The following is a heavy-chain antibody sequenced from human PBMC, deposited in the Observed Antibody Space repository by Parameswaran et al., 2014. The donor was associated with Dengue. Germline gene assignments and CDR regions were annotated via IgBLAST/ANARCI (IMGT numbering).Heavy chain of an antibody. CDR3: ARVSSHVLLWFGELADP. CDR2: ISAYNGNT. J-gene: IGHJ5*02. D-gene: IGHD3-10*01. V-gene: IGHV1-18*01. Sequence: SWVRQAPGQGLEWMGWISAYNGNTNYAQKLQGRVTMTTDTSTSTAYMELRSLRSDDTAVYYCARVSSHVLLWFGELADPWGQGTLVTVSS.